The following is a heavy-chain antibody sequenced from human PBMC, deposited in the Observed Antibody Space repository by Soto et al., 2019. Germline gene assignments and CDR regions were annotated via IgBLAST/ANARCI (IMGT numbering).Heavy chain of an antibody. V-gene: IGHV3-74*01. CDR3: ARDRWAAEIAARPSYYYYMDV. J-gene: IGHJ6*03. CDR1: GFTFSSYW. Sequence: PGGSLRLSCAASGFTFSSYWMHWVRQASGKGLVWVSRINSDGSSTSYADSVKGRFTISRDNAKNTLYLQMNSLRAEDTAVYYCARDRWAAEIAARPSYYYYMDVWGKGTTVTVSS. D-gene: IGHD6-6*01. CDR2: INSDGSST.